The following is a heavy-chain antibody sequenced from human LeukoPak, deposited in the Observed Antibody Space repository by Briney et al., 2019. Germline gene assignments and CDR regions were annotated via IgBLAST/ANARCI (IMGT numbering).Heavy chain of an antibody. V-gene: IGHV6-1*01. Sequence: SQTLSLTCAISGDSVSSNSAAWNWVRQSPSRGLEWLGRTYYRSKWYNDDAESVKSRITINPDTSKNQFSLQLNSVTPEDTAVYYCARAETYSGRVFDYWGQGALVTVSS. D-gene: IGHD1-26*01. CDR2: TYYRSKWYN. J-gene: IGHJ4*02. CDR1: GDSVSSNSAA. CDR3: ARAETYSGRVFDY.